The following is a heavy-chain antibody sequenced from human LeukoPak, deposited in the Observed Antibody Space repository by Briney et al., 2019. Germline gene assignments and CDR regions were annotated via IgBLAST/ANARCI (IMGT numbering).Heavy chain of an antibody. V-gene: IGHV3-23*01. CDR1: GFTFSSYA. J-gene: IGHJ4*02. CDR2: ISGSGSST. CDR3: AKALGYSYGTIDY. D-gene: IGHD5-18*01. Sequence: GGSLRLSCAASGFTFSSYAMSWVRQVPGEGLEWVSGISGSGSSTFYADSVKGRFTISRDNSKNTLHVQMTSLRAEDTALYYCAKALGYSYGTIDYWGQGTLVTVSS.